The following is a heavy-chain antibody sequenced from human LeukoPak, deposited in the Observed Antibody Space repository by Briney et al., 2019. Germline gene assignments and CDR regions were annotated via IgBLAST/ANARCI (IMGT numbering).Heavy chain of an antibody. CDR3: AKDGMGFDWLGGYFDY. J-gene: IGHJ4*02. CDR2: ISWNSGSI. Sequence: PGGSLRLSCAASGFTFSNYWMHWIRQAPGKGLEWVSGISWNSGSIGYADSVKGRFTISRDNAKNSLYLQMNSLRAEDTALYYCAKDGMGFDWLGGYFDYWGQGTLVTVSS. D-gene: IGHD3-9*01. CDR1: GFTFSNYW. V-gene: IGHV3-9*01.